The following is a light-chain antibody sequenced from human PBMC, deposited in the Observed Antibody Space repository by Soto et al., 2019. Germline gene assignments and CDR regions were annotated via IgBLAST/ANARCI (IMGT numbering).Light chain of an antibody. Sequence: DIQMTQSPSTLSASVGDRVTITCRASQSISSWLAWYQQKPGKAPKLLIYDASSLESGVPSRFSGSGSGTEFTLTISSLQPGDFATYYCQQYNSYSVFGQGTRLEIK. J-gene: IGKJ5*01. V-gene: IGKV1-5*01. CDR3: QQYNSYSV. CDR2: DAS. CDR1: QSISSW.